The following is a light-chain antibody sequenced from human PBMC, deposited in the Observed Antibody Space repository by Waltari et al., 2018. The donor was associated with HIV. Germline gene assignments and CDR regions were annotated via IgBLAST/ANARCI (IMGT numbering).Light chain of an antibody. V-gene: IGKV2-28*01. Sequence: DIAMAQSPLSLPVTPGESAYIASWSTQSLLHRNGNYFFDWYVQKPGQSPHLLIYWGSIRASGVPDRFSGSASGTDFTLKISRVEAEDVGVYYCMQGLQTPYTFGQGTKLEIK. CDR2: WGS. CDR3: MQGLQTPYT. J-gene: IGKJ2*01. CDR1: QSLLHRNGNYF.